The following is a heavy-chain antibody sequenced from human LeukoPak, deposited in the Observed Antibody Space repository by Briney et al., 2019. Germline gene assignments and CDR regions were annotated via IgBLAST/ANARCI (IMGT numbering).Heavy chain of an antibody. D-gene: IGHD5-12*01. V-gene: IGHV4-59*01. J-gene: IGHJ6*02. CDR1: GDSISSSY. Sequence: PSETLSLTCTVSGDSISSSYWTWFRQSPGKGLEWIGHIYYSGSTNYNPSLKSRVIISVDTSKNQFSLKLSSATAADTAVYYCAREYSGYDYYYYGMDVWGQGTTVTVSS. CDR3: AREYSGYDYYYYGMDV. CDR2: IYYSGST.